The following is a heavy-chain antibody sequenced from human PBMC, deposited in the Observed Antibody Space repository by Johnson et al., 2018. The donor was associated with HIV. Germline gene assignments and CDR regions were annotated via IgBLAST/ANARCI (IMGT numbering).Heavy chain of an antibody. CDR3: ARELGNCDSPRSSFDI. CDR1: GFTFSRHA. D-gene: IGHD1-1*01. CDR2: ISYDGGNK. J-gene: IGHJ3*02. V-gene: IGHV3-30*04. Sequence: QVQLVESGGGVVQPERSVRLSCSASGFTFSRHAMHWVRQAPGKGLEWVACISYDGGNKYYADSVKGRFTISRANATTSLYLQVNSLRAEDTAVYYCARELGNCDSPRSSFDIWGQGTMVTVSS.